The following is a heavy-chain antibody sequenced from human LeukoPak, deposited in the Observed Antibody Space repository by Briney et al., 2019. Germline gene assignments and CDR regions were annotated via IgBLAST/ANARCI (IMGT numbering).Heavy chain of an antibody. Sequence: ASVTVSCKASGYTFTDYDMHWVRQAPGQGLEWMGRINPNSGGTNYAQKFQGRVTMTRDTSISTAYMELSRLRSDDTAVYYCAREGRFDFWSGYFWHNYYYYYMDVWGKGTTVTVSS. V-gene: IGHV1-2*02. CDR2: INPNSGGT. CDR1: GYTFTDYD. D-gene: IGHD3-3*01. CDR3: AREGRFDFWSGYFWHNYYYYYMDV. J-gene: IGHJ6*03.